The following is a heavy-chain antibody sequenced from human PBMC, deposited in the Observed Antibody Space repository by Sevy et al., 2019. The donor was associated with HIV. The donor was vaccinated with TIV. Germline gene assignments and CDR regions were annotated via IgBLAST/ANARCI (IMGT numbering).Heavy chain of an antibody. CDR2: TRNKADGYTT. D-gene: IGHD6-13*01. CDR3: ATHAGIAAAGRVFDY. CDR1: GFTFSDHF. J-gene: IGHJ4*02. V-gene: IGHV3-72*01. Sequence: GGSLRLSCVASGFTFSDHFMEWVRQAPGKGLEWVGRTRNKADGYTTEYAASVKGRFTISRDESKNSLYVQMNSLKAEDTAIYYCATHAGIAAAGRVFDYWGQGTLVTVSS.